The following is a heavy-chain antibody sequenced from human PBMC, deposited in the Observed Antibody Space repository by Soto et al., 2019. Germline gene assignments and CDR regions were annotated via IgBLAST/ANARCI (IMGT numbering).Heavy chain of an antibody. J-gene: IGHJ4*03. CDR2: ISAYNGNT. CDR1: GLPLAEDG. Sequence: GGPGQGPCKGSGLPLAEDGISWVRQAPGQGLEWMGWISAYNGNTNYAQKLQGRVTMTTDTSTSTAYMELRSLRSDDTAVYYCARDYDILTGPQLSYFDYWG. D-gene: IGHD3-9*01. CDR3: ARDYDILTGPQLSYFDY. V-gene: IGHV1-18*01.